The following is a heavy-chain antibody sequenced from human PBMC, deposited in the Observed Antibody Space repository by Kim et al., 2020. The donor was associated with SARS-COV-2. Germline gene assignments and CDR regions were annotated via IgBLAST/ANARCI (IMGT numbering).Heavy chain of an antibody. CDR3: ARGILRTKGAFDI. D-gene: IGHD1-26*01. J-gene: IGHJ3*02. V-gene: IGHV3-74*01. Sequence: TYADTEKGRLPSSRDNAKNTLSRQMNSLRAEDTALYYCARGILRTKGAFDIWGQGAMVTVSS.